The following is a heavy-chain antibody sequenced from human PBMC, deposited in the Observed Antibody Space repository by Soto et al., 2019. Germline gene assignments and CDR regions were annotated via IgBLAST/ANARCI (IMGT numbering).Heavy chain of an antibody. D-gene: IGHD4-17*01. CDR3: TTAGAGFVYGDNAFDI. Sequence: GGSLRLSCAASGFTFSNAWMSWVRQAPGKGLEWVGRIKSKTDGGTTDYAAPVKGRFTISRDDSKNTLYLQMNSLKTEDTAVYYCTTAGAGFVYGDNAFDIWGQGTMVTVSS. CDR1: GFTFSNAW. V-gene: IGHV3-15*01. J-gene: IGHJ3*02. CDR2: IKSKTDGGTT.